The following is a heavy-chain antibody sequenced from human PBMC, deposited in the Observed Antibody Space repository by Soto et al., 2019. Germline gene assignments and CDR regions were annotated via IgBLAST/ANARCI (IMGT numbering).Heavy chain of an antibody. CDR1: GGSISSGDYY. J-gene: IGHJ5*02. D-gene: IGHD3-10*01. CDR3: ARMVRGVIVAYSWFDP. V-gene: IGHV4-30-4*01. CDR2: IYYSGST. Sequence: SETLSLTCTVSGGSISSGDYYWSWIRQPPGKGLEWIGYIYYSGSTYYNPSLKSRVTISVDTSKNQFSLKLSSVTAADTAVYYCARMVRGVIVAYSWFDPWGQGTLVTVSS.